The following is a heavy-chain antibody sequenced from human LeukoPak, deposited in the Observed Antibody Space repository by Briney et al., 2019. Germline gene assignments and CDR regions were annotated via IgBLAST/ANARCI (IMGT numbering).Heavy chain of an antibody. CDR2: ISSSSSYI. J-gene: IGHJ3*02. D-gene: IGHD1-26*01. Sequence: TGGSLRLSCAASGFTFSSYAMSWVRQAPGKGLEWVSSISSSSSYIYYADSVKGRFTISRDNAKNSLYLQMNSLRAEDTAVYYCARVKGSLGSNAFDIWGQGTMVTVSS. CDR1: GFTFSSYA. V-gene: IGHV3-21*01. CDR3: ARVKGSLGSNAFDI.